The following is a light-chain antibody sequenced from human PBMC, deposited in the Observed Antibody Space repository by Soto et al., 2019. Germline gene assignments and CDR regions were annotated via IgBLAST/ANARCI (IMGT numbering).Light chain of an antibody. J-gene: IGKJ3*01. Sequence: EIVLTQSPGTLSLSPGERATLSCRASQSVSDSHLAWYHQKPGQPPRLLIYGASNRATGIPDRFSGRGSGTDFTLTISRLEPEDFATYYCHRYDRSPIFTFGPGTKVDF. CDR3: HRYDRSPIFT. V-gene: IGKV3-20*01. CDR1: QSVSDSH. CDR2: GAS.